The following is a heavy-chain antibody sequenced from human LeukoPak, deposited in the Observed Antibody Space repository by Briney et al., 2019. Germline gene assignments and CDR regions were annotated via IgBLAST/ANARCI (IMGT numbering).Heavy chain of an antibody. D-gene: IGHD2-2*01. CDR2: IYYSGST. J-gene: IGHJ4*02. CDR3: ASQESSYGPTFDY. V-gene: IGHV4-59*01. Sequence: SETLSLTCRVTGGSISSYYWSWIRQTPGKGLAWIGYIYYSGSTSYNPSFKGRVTISVDTSTDHFSLKLRSVTAADTAMYYCASQESSYGPTFDYWGQGILVTVSS. CDR1: GGSISSYY.